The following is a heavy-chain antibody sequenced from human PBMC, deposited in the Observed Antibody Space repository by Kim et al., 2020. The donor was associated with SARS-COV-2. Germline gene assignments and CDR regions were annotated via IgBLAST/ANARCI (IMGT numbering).Heavy chain of an antibody. D-gene: IGHD3-22*01. CDR3: AREDSSENSAYYYYYYGLDV. V-gene: IGHV1-2*06. CDR2: MNPNSGGT. Sequence: ASVKVSCKASGYSFIGYYLHWVRQAPGQGLEWMGRMNPNSGGTNYAQKFQGRVTMTRDTSISTAYMELSSLRSDDTAVYYCAREDSSENSAYYYYYYGLDVWSQGTTVTVSS. CDR1: GYSFIGYY. J-gene: IGHJ6*02.